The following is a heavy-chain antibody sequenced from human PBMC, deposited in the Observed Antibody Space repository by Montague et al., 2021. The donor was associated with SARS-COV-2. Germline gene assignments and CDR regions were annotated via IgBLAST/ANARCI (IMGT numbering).Heavy chain of an antibody. CDR2: ISDSGST. CDR3: ARHYSATLPAVY. CDR1: GGSISSFY. D-gene: IGHD2-15*01. V-gene: IGHV4-59*08. Sequence: SETLSLTCTVSGGSISSFYWSWFRQPPGKGLEWIGSISDSGSTDYNPSLTSRVTMSVDTSKNQFSLKVNSVTAADTAVCYCARHYSATLPAVYWGQGTLVTVSS. J-gene: IGHJ4*02.